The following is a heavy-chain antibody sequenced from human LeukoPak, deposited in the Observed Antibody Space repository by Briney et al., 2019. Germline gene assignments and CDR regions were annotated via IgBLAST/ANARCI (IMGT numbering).Heavy chain of an antibody. Sequence: PGGSLRLSCAASGFTFRNHWMHWVRQAPGKGLVWVSRIKGDGTSTIYADSVKGRFTISRDNAKNTVYLQMNSLKDEDTGVYYCARDAAGLDYWGQGTLVTVSP. V-gene: IGHV3-74*01. CDR1: GFTFRNHW. D-gene: IGHD1-14*01. CDR2: IKGDGTST. J-gene: IGHJ4*02. CDR3: ARDAAGLDY.